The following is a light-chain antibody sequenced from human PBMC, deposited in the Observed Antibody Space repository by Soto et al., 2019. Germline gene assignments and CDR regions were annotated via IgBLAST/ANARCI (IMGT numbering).Light chain of an antibody. V-gene: IGLV1-40*01. Sequence: QSVLTQPPSVSGAPGQRVTISCTGSSSNIGAHYDVHWYQQLPGTAPKLLIYVNSNRPSGVPDRFSGSKSGTAASLAITGLQAEDEADDYCQSYYNSLSVYVFGTGTKLTVL. CDR1: SSNIGAHYD. CDR2: VNS. J-gene: IGLJ1*01. CDR3: QSYYNSLSVYV.